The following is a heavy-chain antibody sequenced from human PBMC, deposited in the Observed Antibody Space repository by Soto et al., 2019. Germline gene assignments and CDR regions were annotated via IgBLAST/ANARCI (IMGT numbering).Heavy chain of an antibody. J-gene: IGHJ4*02. V-gene: IGHV1-69*01. Sequence: QGQLVQSGAEVKKPGSSVKVSCKASGGTFSSYAISWVRQAPGQGLEWMGGIIPIFGTANYAQKFQGSVTITADESTSTAYMELSSLRSEDTAVYCCARDRHPGRPFDYWGQGSLVTVSS. CDR1: GGTFSSYA. CDR2: IIPIFGTA. CDR3: ARDRHPGRPFDY.